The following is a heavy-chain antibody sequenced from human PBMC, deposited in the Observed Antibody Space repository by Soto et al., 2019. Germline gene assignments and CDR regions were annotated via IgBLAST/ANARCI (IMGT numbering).Heavy chain of an antibody. CDR2: IYWDDDK. V-gene: IGHV2-5*02. CDR1: GFSLSTSGVG. CDR3: AHRGGSYSIDY. D-gene: IGHD1-26*01. Sequence: QITLKESGPTLVKPTQTLTLTCTFSGFSLSTSGVGVGWIRQPPGKALEWLALIYWDDDKRYSPSLKSRLTXTXXTSKNQVVLTMTNMDPVDTATYYCAHRGGSYSIDYWGQGTLVTVSS. J-gene: IGHJ4*02.